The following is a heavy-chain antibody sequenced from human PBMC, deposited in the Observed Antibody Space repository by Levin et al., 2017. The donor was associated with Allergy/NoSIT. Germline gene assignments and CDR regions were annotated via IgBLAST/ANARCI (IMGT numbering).Heavy chain of an antibody. CDR2: IWFDGSNK. D-gene: IGHD2-15*01. CDR3: ARPECCSGGSCYSGGNYYYYGMDV. V-gene: IGHV3-33*01. J-gene: IGHJ6*02. Sequence: GGSLRLSCAASGFTFSNYGMHWVRQAPGKGLEWVAIIWFDGSNKYYSDSLKGRFTVSRDNSKNTLYLQMNSLRAEDTAVYYCARPECCSGGSCYSGGNYYYYGMDVWGQGTTVTVSS. CDR1: GFTFSNYG.